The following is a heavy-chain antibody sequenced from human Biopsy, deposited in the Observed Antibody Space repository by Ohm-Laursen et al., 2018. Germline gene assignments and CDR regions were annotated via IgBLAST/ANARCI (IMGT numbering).Heavy chain of an antibody. CDR3: ARDGAGSYHDY. V-gene: IGHV3-11*01. D-gene: IGHD3-10*01. J-gene: IGHJ4*02. CDR1: GFSFSDYY. CDR2: ISSSGRTM. Sequence: GSLRLSCAASGFSFSDYYMIWIRQAPGKGLEWVSYISSSGRTMYYADSVKGRFTVSRDNAKNSLYLQMNSLTVEDTAVYYCARDGAGSYHDYWGQGTLVTVSS.